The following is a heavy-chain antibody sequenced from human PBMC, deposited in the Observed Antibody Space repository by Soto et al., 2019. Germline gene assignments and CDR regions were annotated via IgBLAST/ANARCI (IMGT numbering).Heavy chain of an antibody. D-gene: IGHD6-25*01. Sequence: QAHLEQSGAEVKRPGASVKVSCKASGYTYSDFDITWLRQASGQGPEWMGWMNAKSGDTFFAQRFQGKFNMTSDTSVSTADMEVGSLTSDDTAMYYCARGNPFKYAGFDVWRQGTTVAVSS. J-gene: IGHJ6*02. CDR2: MNAKSGDT. V-gene: IGHV1-8*01. CDR1: GYTYSDFD. CDR3: ARGNPFKYAGFDV.